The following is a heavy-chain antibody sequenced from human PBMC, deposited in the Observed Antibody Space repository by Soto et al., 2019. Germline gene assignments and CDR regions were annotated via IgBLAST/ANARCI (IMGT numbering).Heavy chain of an antibody. J-gene: IGHJ6*02. V-gene: IGHV4-59*01. CDR3: ARDRGYPETYGMDV. CDR2: IYYSGST. CDR1: GGSISSYY. Sequence: QVQLQESGPGPVKPSETLSLTCTVSGGSISSYYWSWIRQPPGKGLEWIGYIYYSGSTNYNPSLKSRVSISVDTSKNQFSLKLSSVTAADTAVYYCARDRGYPETYGMDVWGQGTTVTVSS. D-gene: IGHD3-10*01.